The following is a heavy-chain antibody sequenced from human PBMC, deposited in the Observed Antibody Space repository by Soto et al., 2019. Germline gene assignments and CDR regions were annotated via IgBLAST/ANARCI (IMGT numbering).Heavy chain of an antibody. D-gene: IGHD3-3*01. V-gene: IGHV4-34*01. CDR3: ARIRMNGYFWSGVDY. J-gene: IGHJ4*02. Sequence: SETLSLTCAVYGGSFSGYYWSWIRQPPGKGLEWIGEINHSGSTNYNPSLKSRVTISVDTSKNQFSLKLSSVTAADTAVYYRARIRMNGYFWSGVDYWGQGTLVTVSS. CDR2: INHSGST. CDR1: GGSFSGYY.